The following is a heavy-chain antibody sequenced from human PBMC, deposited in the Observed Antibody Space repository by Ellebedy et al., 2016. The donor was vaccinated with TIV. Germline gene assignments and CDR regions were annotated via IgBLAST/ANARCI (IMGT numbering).Heavy chain of an antibody. CDR2: ISYDGNIK. V-gene: IGHV3-30-3*01. D-gene: IGHD6-19*01. J-gene: IGHJ1*01. Sequence: GESLKISCAASGFSFSNYAINWVRQAPGKGLEWVAIISYDGNIKYYADSVKGRFTISRDNSKDTLYLQMNSLRAEDTAVYYCVRDITAVAGILIQYFQHWGQGTLITVSS. CDR3: VRDITAVAGILIQYFQH. CDR1: GFSFSNYA.